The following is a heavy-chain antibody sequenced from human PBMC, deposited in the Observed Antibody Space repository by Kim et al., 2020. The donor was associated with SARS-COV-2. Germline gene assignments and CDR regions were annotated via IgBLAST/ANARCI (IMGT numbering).Heavy chain of an antibody. V-gene: IGHV3-30-3*01. J-gene: IGHJ6*02. Sequence: GGSLRLSCAASGFTFSSYAMHWVRQAPGKGLEWVAVISYDGSNKYYADSVKGRFTISRDNSKNTLYLQMNSLRAEDTAVYYCARDLRQQQSDYYYGMDVWGQGTTVTVSS. CDR1: GFTFSSYA. D-gene: IGHD6-13*01. CDR2: ISYDGSNK. CDR3: ARDLRQQQSDYYYGMDV.